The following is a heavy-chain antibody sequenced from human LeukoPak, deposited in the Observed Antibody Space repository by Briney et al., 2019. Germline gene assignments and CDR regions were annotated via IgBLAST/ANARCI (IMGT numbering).Heavy chain of an antibody. V-gene: IGHV4-59*01. Sequence: SETLSLTCTVSGGSISSYYWSWIRQPPGKGLEWIGYIYYSGSTNYNPSLMSRVTISVDTSKNQFSLKLSSVTAADTAVYYCAREHDYSNYGSFDYWGQGTLVTVSS. J-gene: IGHJ4*02. CDR1: GGSISSYY. CDR3: AREHDYSNYGSFDY. CDR2: IYYSGST. D-gene: IGHD4-11*01.